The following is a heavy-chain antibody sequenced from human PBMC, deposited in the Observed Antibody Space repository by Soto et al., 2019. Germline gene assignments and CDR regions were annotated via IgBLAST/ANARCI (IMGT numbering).Heavy chain of an antibody. V-gene: IGHV4-31*03. J-gene: IGHJ6*01. CDR3: ARSTKLVPVAYVMDV. D-gene: IGHD3-16*01. CDR2: IYYSGST. Sequence: QVQLQESGPGLVKPSQTLSLICTVSGDSISSGGYYWSWIRQHPGEGLEWIGNIYYSGSTYYNPSLKSRVTISVDMSKKQLSLKVSSVTAADTAVYYCARSTKLVPVAYVMDVW. CDR1: GDSISSGGYY.